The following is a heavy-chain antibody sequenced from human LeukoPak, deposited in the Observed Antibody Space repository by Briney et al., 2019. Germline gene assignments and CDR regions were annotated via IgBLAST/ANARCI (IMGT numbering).Heavy chain of an antibody. D-gene: IGHD5-12*01. CDR2: ISSSSYT. Sequence: PGGSLRLYCAAAGFTFSDYYMSCFLQPPGKGLEWVSYISSSSYTNYADSLMGRFTISRDNAKNSLYLQLNSLRAEDTAVYYCARVQGGGYDLVYYYYYGMDVWGKGTTVTVSS. CDR1: GFTFSDYY. V-gene: IGHV3-11*06. CDR3: ARVQGGGYDLVYYYYYGMDV. J-gene: IGHJ6*04.